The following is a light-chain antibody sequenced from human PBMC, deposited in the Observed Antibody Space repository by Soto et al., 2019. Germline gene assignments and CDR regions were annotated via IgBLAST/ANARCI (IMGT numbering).Light chain of an antibody. V-gene: IGLV2-14*01. CDR2: AVT. J-gene: IGLJ1*01. CDR3: TSYTRSSTYV. Sequence: QSALTQPASVSGSPGQSITISCTGTSSDIGGYNYVSWYQQDSGKAPKLIIYAVTDRPSGVSSRFSGSKSGSTAFLTISGLQAEDEADYYCTSYTRSSTYVFGTGTKVTVL. CDR1: SSDIGGYNY.